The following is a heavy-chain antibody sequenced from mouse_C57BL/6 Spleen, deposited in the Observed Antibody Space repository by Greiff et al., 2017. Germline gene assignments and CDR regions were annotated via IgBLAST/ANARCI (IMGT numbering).Heavy chain of an antibody. V-gene: IGHV1-59*01. J-gene: IGHJ4*01. D-gene: IGHD1-1*01. Sequence: QVQLQQPGAELVRPGTSVKLSCKASGYTFTSYWMHWVKQRPGQGLEWIGVIDPSDSYTNYNQKFKGKATLTVDTSSSTAYMQRSSLTSEDSADFSGASEDGHYGAMDDWGQGTSVTVSS. CDR1: GYTFTSYW. CDR3: ASEDGHYGAMDD. CDR2: IDPSDSYT.